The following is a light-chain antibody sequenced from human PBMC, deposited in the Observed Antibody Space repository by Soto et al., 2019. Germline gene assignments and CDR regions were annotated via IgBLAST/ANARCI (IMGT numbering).Light chain of an antibody. CDR2: GAF. CDR1: QGIGNY. J-gene: IGKJ5*01. V-gene: IGKV1-16*02. Sequence: DIQMTQSPSSLSASVGDRVTITCRASQGIGNYLAWFQQKPGKAPQSLIYGAFILQSGVPSKFSGSGSGTDFTLTISSLQPEDFATYYCQQYNSYPLTFGQGTRLEIK. CDR3: QQYNSYPLT.